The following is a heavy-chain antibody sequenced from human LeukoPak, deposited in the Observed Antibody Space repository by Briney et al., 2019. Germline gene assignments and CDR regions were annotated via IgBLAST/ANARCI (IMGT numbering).Heavy chain of an antibody. CDR3: ARRFYDNLTRHTWYDY. CDR2: MNPNSGNT. CDR1: GYTFTSYD. Sequence: ASVKVSCKASGYTFTSYDINWMRQAPGQGLEWVGWMNPNSGNTGYAQTFQGKLTMTRNTSIKTAYMELSSLRSEDTAVYYCARRFYDNLTRHTWYDYWGQGTLVTVSS. V-gene: IGHV1-8*01. J-gene: IGHJ4*02. D-gene: IGHD3-9*01.